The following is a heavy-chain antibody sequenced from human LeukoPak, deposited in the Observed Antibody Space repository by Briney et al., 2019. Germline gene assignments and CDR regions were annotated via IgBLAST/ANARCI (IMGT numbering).Heavy chain of an antibody. CDR1: GGSIGSYY. Sequence: SETLSLTCTVSGGSIGSYYWHWISQPPGKGLEWIGYIYFTGSTNYNPSLKSRVTISVDTSKNQFSLKLNSVTAADTAIYYCARSTYSSSQWDYWGQGTLVTVFS. CDR3: ARSTYSSSQWDY. CDR2: IYFTGST. V-gene: IGHV4-59*01. J-gene: IGHJ4*02. D-gene: IGHD6-13*01.